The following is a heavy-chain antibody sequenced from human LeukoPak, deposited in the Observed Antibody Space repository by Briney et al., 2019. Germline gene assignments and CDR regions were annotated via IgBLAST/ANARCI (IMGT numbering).Heavy chain of an antibody. CDR2: FDAEQGEI. Sequence: GASVKVSCKVSGDSLTELSMHWVRQAPGQGLEWMGGFDAEQGEIIHAQEFQGRVTMTEDTSTNTAYMELSSLTSADTAVYYCATDSRYFDTNRYFDPWGQGTLITVSS. CDR3: ATDSRYFDTNRYFDP. CDR1: GDSLTELS. V-gene: IGHV1-24*01. D-gene: IGHD3-22*01. J-gene: IGHJ5*02.